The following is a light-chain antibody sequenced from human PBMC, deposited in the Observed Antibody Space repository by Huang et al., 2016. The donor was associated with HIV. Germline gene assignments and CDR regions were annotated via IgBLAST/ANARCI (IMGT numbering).Light chain of an antibody. CDR3: MQGTHLFT. J-gene: IGKJ4*01. CDR2: QVS. CDR1: QSLIHSNGNTY. Sequence: VVLTQSPLYLSVTLGQPASISCRSSQSLIHSNGNTYWNWFQQSPGQSPRRLMSQVSRRDSGVPDRFSGGGSGTDFTLKISRVEAEDVGVYYCMQGTHLFTFGGGTRVDIK. V-gene: IGKV2-30*02.